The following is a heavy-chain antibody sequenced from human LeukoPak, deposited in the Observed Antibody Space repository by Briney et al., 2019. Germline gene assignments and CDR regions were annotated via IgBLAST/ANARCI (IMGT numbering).Heavy chain of an antibody. D-gene: IGHD6-19*01. Sequence: PGGSLRLSCAASGFTFSSYSMSWVRQAPGKGLEWVSAIGGSGGSTYYADSVKGRFTISRDNSRNTLYLQMNSLTVEDTAVYYCARALAVAGYDAFDIWGQGTMVTVSS. J-gene: IGHJ3*02. CDR2: IGGSGGST. V-gene: IGHV3-23*01. CDR3: ARALAVAGYDAFDI. CDR1: GFTFSSYS.